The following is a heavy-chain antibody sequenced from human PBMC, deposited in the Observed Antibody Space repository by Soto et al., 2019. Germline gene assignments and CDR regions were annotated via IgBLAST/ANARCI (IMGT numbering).Heavy chain of an antibody. CDR2: IYSSGSP. CDR1: GGSISYYF. Sequence: PSETLSLTCTVSGGSISYYFWSWIRQPPGKGLEWIGQIYSSGSPNYNPSLKSRVTISLDTSKNQFSLKLSSVTAADTAVYYCARHLVGSVSGHDYWGPGSQVTVSS. V-gene: IGHV4-59*08. D-gene: IGHD2-15*01. J-gene: IGHJ4*02. CDR3: ARHLVGSVSGHDY.